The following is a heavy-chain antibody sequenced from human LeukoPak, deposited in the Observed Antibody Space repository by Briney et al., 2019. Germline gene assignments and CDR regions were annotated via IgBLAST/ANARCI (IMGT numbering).Heavy chain of an antibody. Sequence: GASVKVSCKASGYTFTDYNLHWVRQAPGQGIEWMGWINPNSGDTNYAQKFQGRVTITRDTSISTAHMEMSRLRSDDTAVYYCARANFLYCSSTTCLFDYWGQGTLVTVSS. CDR3: ARANFLYCSSTTCLFDY. D-gene: IGHD2-2*01. CDR2: INPNSGDT. CDR1: GYTFTDYN. V-gene: IGHV1-2*02. J-gene: IGHJ4*02.